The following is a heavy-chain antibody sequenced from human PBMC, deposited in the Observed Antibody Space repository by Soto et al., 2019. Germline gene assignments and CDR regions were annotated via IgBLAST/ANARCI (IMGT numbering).Heavy chain of an antibody. V-gene: IGHV4-61*01. CDR1: GGSVSSGSYY. CDR3: ARELELIPDYYYGMDV. Sequence: SETLSLTCTVSGGSVSSGSYYWSWIRQPPGKGLEWIGYIYYSGSTNYNPSLKSRVTISVDTSKNQFSLKLSSVTAADTAVYYCARELELIPDYYYGMDVWGQGTTVTVSS. J-gene: IGHJ6*02. D-gene: IGHD1-7*01. CDR2: IYYSGST.